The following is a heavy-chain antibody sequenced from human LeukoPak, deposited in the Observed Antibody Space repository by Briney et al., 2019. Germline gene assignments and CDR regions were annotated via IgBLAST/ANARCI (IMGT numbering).Heavy chain of an antibody. J-gene: IGHJ6*03. Sequence: GGSLRLSCAASGFTFDDYGMSWVRQAPGMGLEWVSGINWNGDSTGYADSVKGRFTISRDNSQNTVSLQVNNLRTEDTALYYCAKTSLSDASGHYYYMDVWGKGTTVTVSS. CDR1: GFTFDDYG. CDR2: INWNGDST. V-gene: IGHV3-20*04. D-gene: IGHD3-3*01. CDR3: AKTSLSDASGHYYYMDV.